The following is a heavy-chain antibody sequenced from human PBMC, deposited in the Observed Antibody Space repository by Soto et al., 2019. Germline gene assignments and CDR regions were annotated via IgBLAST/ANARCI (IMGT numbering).Heavy chain of an antibody. J-gene: IGHJ6*03. CDR1: GGSISSSSYY. CDR2: IYYSGST. V-gene: IGHV4-39*01. CDR3: ARRTIAAAGSYYYLDV. Sequence: SETLSLTCTVSGGSISSSSYYWGWIRQPPGKGLEWIGSIYYSGSTYYNPSLKSRFTISVDTSKNQFSLKLSSVTAADTAVYYCARRTIAAAGSYYYLDVWGKGTTVTVSS. D-gene: IGHD6-13*01.